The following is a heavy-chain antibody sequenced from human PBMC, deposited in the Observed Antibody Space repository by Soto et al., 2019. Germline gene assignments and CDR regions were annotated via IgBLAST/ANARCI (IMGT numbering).Heavy chain of an antibody. Sequence: LSLTCTVSGGSISSGGYYWSWIRQHPGKGLEWIGYIYYSGSTYYNPSLKSRVTISVDTSKNQFSPKLSSVTAADTAVYYCARSTYYYDSSGYPIFYFDYWGQGTLVTVSS. CDR1: GGSISSGGYY. CDR3: ARSTYYYDSSGYPIFYFDY. J-gene: IGHJ4*02. D-gene: IGHD3-22*01. CDR2: IYYSGST. V-gene: IGHV4-31*03.